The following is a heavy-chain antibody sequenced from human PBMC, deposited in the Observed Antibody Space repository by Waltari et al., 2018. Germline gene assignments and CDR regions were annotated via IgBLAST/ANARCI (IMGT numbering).Heavy chain of an antibody. Sequence: QVYLVESGGGVVQPGGSLAISCLASGLTFSKFGMHWVRRSPGNGLEWGEFILYDGNKRFDADSVKGRFTISRDNRNNMLYLQWNSLRPEDTATYYCAKDGDYSLPGYDAFDVWGQGTVVTVSS. V-gene: IGHV3-30*02. J-gene: IGHJ3*01. D-gene: IGHD4-17*01. CDR3: AKDGDYSLPGYDAFDV. CDR1: GLTFSKFG. CDR2: ILYDGNKR.